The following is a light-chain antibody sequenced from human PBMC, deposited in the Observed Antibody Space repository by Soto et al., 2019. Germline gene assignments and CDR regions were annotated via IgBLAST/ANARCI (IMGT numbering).Light chain of an antibody. Sequence: DIQMTQSPSSLSASVGDRVTITCQASHDIRKYLNWYQQKPGKAPRLLICDASNMEKGVPSRFTGNGSGTDFILTISSLQPEDIATYYCQQYENFPITFGQGTRLETK. V-gene: IGKV1-33*01. CDR2: DAS. J-gene: IGKJ5*01. CDR3: QQYENFPIT. CDR1: HDIRKY.